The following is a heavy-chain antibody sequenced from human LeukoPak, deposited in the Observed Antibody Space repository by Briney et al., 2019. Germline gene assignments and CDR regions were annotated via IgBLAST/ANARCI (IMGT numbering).Heavy chain of an antibody. J-gene: IGHJ4*02. CDR2: IKEDGSEK. CDR3: ARVQVEFGELSLPDY. CDR1: GFNLNSRW. V-gene: IGHV3-7*03. D-gene: IGHD3-10*01. Sequence: GGSLRLSCVASGFNLNSRWMDWVRQAPGKGLEWVANIKEDGSEKNYADSVKGRFSISRDNAENSLYLQMNSLRVDDTAVYYCARVQVEFGELSLPDYWGQGTLVTVSS.